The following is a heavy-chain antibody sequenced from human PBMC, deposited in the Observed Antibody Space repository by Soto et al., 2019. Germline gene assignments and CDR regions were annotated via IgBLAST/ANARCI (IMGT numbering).Heavy chain of an antibody. CDR3: ASSSTLDYYYGMDF. CDR2: IYSGGST. Sequence: GGSLRLSCAASGFTVSSNYMSWVRQAPGKGLEWVSVIYSGGSTYYADSVKGRFTISRDNSKNTLYLQMNSLRAEDTAVYYCASSSTLDYYYGMDFWGQGTMVTVSS. CDR1: GFTVSSNY. J-gene: IGHJ6*02. V-gene: IGHV3-66*01.